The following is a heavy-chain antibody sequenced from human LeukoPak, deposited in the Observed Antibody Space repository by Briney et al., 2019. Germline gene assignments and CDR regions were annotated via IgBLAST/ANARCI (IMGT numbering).Heavy chain of an antibody. J-gene: IGHJ5*02. V-gene: IGHV1-58*02. CDR2: IVVGSGNT. CDR1: GFTFTSSA. D-gene: IGHD3-22*01. CDR3: AATYYYDSSGYYYNWFDP. Sequence: SVKVSCKASGFTFTSSAMQWVRQARGQRLEWIGWIVVGSGNTNYAQKFQERDTITRDMSTSTAYMELSSLRSEDTAVYYCAATYYYDSSGYYYNWFDPWGQGTLVTVSS.